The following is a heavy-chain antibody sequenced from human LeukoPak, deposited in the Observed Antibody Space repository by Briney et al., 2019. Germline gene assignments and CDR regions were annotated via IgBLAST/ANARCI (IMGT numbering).Heavy chain of an antibody. CDR2: ISYDGSNK. V-gene: IGHV3-30*04. D-gene: IGHD1-1*01. CDR1: GFTFSSYA. CDR3: GALSGTTPLGGV. J-gene: IGHJ4*02. Sequence: GGSLRLSCAASGFTFSSYAMHWVRQAPGKGLEWVAVISYDGSNKYYADSVKGRFTISRDNSKNTLYLQMNSLRAEDTAVYYCGALSGTTPLGGVGGQGTLVTVSS.